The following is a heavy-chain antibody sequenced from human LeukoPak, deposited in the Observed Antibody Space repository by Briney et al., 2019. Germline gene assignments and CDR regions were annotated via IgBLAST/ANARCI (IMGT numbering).Heavy chain of an antibody. CDR3: ATSLLYSGSYLGPFDY. CDR1: GFTFSSYS. D-gene: IGHD1-26*01. V-gene: IGHV3-21*01. CDR2: ISGSGSYI. Sequence: GGSLRLSCAASGFTFSSYSMNWVRQAPGKGLEWVSSISGSGSYIYYADSLKGRFTISRDNAKNSLYLQMNSLRAEDTAVYYCATSLLYSGSYLGPFDYWGQGTLVTVSS. J-gene: IGHJ4*02.